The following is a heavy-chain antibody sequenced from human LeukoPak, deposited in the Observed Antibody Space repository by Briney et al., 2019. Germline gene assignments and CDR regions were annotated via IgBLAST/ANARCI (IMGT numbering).Heavy chain of an antibody. CDR3: AIGPLYGPSYRYFDP. D-gene: IGHD3-10*01. CDR2: IAPMFGTA. V-gene: IGHV1-69*13. J-gene: IGHJ5*02. Sequence: ASVKVSCKASGGNFNTYTFSWVRQAPGQGLEWMGGIAPMFGTATYVESFQGRVIITADESSSTAYMEMSSLRSEDTAMYYCAIGPLYGPSYRYFDPWGQGTLVIVSS. CDR1: GGNFNTYT.